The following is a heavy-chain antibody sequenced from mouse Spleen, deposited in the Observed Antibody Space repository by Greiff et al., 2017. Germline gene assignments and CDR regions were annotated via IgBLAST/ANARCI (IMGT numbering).Heavy chain of an antibody. Sequence: EVKLVESGGGLVQPGGSLKLSCAASGFTFSSYTMSWVRQTPEKRLEWVAYISNGGGSTYYPDTVKGRFTISRDNAKNTLYLQMSSLNSEDTAVYYCARVWDGSYAAMDYWGQGTSVTVSS. CDR2: ISNGGGST. V-gene: IGHV5-12-2*01. CDR3: ARVWDGSYAAMDY. D-gene: IGHD1-1*02. CDR1: GFTFSSYT. J-gene: IGHJ4*01.